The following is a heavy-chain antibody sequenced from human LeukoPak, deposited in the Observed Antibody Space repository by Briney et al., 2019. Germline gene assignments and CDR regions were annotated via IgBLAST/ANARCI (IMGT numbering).Heavy chain of an antibody. V-gene: IGHV3-23*01. CDR2: ISGSGGST. Sequence: GGSLRLSCAASGFTFSSYAMSWVRQAPGKGLEWVSAISGSGGSTYYADSVKGRFTISRDNSKNTLYLQMNSLRAEDTAVYYCAKGFVVVPPSPSDAFDIWGQGTMVTVSS. J-gene: IGHJ3*02. D-gene: IGHD2-2*01. CDR1: GFTFSSYA. CDR3: AKGFVVVPPSPSDAFDI.